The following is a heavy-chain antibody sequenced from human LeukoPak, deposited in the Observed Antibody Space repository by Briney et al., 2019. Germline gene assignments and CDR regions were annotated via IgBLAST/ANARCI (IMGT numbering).Heavy chain of an antibody. Sequence: SETLSLTCTVSGGSISSGTYYWGWIRQPPEKGLEGIGSIYYSGSTYYNPSLKSRVTISVDTSKNQFSLKLSSVTAADTAVYYCARLGRLMVTAQFFDYWGQGTLVTVSS. CDR3: ARLGRLMVTAQFFDY. V-gene: IGHV4-39*01. D-gene: IGHD2-21*02. CDR1: GGSISSGTYY. CDR2: IYYSGST. J-gene: IGHJ4*02.